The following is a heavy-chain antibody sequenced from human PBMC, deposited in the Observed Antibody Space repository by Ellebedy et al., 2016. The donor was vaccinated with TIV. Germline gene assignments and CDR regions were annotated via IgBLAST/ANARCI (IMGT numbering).Heavy chain of an antibody. V-gene: IGHV1-69*06. D-gene: IGHD5/OR15-5a*01. Sequence: SVKVSCXASGGTFSNFAISWVRQAPGQGLEWMGGIIPIFGTANYAQRFQGRVTLTADRSTNTAYMELSSLRFEDTAVYYCARVDRYDDFDIWGQGTMVTVSS. CDR2: IIPIFGTA. CDR3: ARVDRYDDFDI. J-gene: IGHJ3*02. CDR1: GGTFSNFA.